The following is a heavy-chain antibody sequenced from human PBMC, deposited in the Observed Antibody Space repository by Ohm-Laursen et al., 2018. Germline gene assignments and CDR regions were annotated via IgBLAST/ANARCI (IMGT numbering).Heavy chain of an antibody. V-gene: IGHV5-51*01. Sequence: ESLKISCKGSGYSFTSYWIGWVRQMPGKGLEWMGIIYPGDSDTRYSPSFQGQVTISADKSISTAYLQWSSLKASDTAMYYCARPHGYGDYLMNDAFDIWGQGTMVTVSS. D-gene: IGHD4-17*01. CDR2: IYPGDSDT. CDR1: GYSFTSYW. CDR3: ARPHGYGDYLMNDAFDI. J-gene: IGHJ3*02.